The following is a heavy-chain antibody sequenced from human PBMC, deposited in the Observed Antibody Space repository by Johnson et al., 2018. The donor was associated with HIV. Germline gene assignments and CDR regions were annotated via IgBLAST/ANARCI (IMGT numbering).Heavy chain of an antibody. Sequence: VQLVESGGGVVQPGGSLRLSCAASGFTFSSYGMSWVRQAPGKGLEWVSGITWNGGSTGYADSVKGRFTISRDNAKNSLYLQMNSLSAEATALYYCAKPKNPLIVDLDAFDIWGQGTMVTVSP. V-gene: IGHV3-20*04. J-gene: IGHJ3*02. CDR1: GFTFSSYG. CDR2: ITWNGGST. D-gene: IGHD1-26*01. CDR3: AKPKNPLIVDLDAFDI.